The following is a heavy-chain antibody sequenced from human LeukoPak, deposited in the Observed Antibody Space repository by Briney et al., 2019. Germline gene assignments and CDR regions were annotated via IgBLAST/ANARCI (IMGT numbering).Heavy chain of an antibody. D-gene: IGHD3-22*01. CDR2: ISDDGSDK. Sequence: PGGSLRLSCAASGFTFSSYGMHWVRQAPGRGLEWVAVISDDGSDKRYADSVKGRFTISRDNSKKTLYLQMNSPRPEDTALYFCARKDDSCGYPFDYWGQGTLVTVSP. CDR3: ARKDDSCGYPFDY. V-gene: IGHV3-30*03. J-gene: IGHJ4*02. CDR1: GFTFSSYG.